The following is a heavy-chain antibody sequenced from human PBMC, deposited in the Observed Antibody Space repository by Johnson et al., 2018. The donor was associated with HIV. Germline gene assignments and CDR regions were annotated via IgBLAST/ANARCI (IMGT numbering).Heavy chain of an antibody. V-gene: IGHV3-30*04. Sequence: QVQLVESGGGVVQPGRSLRLSCAASGFTFSSYAMHWVRQAPGKGLEWVAFISYDGSNKYYADSVKGRFTISRDNSKNTLYLQMNSLRAEDTAVYYCARARTVVIARPDAFDIWGQGTMVTVSS. CDR2: ISYDGSNK. CDR3: ARARTVVIARPDAFDI. CDR1: GFTFSSYA. J-gene: IGHJ3*02. D-gene: IGHD2-21*01.